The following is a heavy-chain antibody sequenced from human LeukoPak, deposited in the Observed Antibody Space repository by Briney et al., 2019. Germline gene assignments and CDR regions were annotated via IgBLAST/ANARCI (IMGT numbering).Heavy chain of an antibody. CDR2: IYSGGST. V-gene: IGHV3-53*01. CDR3: ARPTDYYYYMDV. CDR1: GFTVSSNY. J-gene: IGHJ6*03. Sequence: GGSLRLSCAASGFTVSSNYMSWVRQAPGKGLEWVSVIYSGGSTYYADSVKGRFTIFRVISKNTLYLQMNSLRAEDTAVYYCARPTDYYYYMDVWGKGTTVTVSS.